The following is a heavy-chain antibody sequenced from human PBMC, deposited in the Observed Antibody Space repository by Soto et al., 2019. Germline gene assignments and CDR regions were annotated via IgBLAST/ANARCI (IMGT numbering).Heavy chain of an antibody. Sequence: WASVKVSCKASGYTFTGYYVHWVRQAPGQGLEWMGWINPNSGGTNYAQKFQGRVTMTRDTSISTAYMELSRLRSDDTAVYYCAALGYCSSTSCHYVPNWGQGTLVTVSS. D-gene: IGHD2-2*01. CDR2: INPNSGGT. V-gene: IGHV1-2*02. J-gene: IGHJ4*02. CDR1: GYTFTGYY. CDR3: AALGYCSSTSCHYVPN.